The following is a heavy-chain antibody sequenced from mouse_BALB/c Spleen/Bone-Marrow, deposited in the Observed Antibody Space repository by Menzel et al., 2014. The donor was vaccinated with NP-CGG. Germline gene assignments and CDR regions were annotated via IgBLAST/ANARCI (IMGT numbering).Heavy chain of an antibody. CDR2: INPGSGGT. V-gene: IGHV1-54*01. CDR3: ARWDYAMDY. J-gene: IGHJ4*01. CDR1: GYAFTNYL. Sequence: QVHVKQSGAELVRPGTSVKVSCKASGYAFTNYLIEWVKQRPGQGLEWIGVINPGSGGTNYNEKFRGKATLTADKSSSTDYMQLSSLTSYDYAVYFCARWDYAMDYWGQGTSVTVSS.